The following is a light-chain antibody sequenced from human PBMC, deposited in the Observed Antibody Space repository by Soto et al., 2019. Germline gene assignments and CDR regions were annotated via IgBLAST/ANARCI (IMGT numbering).Light chain of an antibody. CDR2: GAS. Sequence: EIVLTQSPGTLSLSPGERVTLFCRASQSVSSSYLAWYQQKPGQAPRLLIYGASSRATGIPDRFSGSESGTDFTLTISRLEPEDFAMYYCQQYGSSVFTFGQGTKLEIK. V-gene: IGKV3-20*01. CDR1: QSVSSSY. CDR3: QQYGSSVFT. J-gene: IGKJ2*01.